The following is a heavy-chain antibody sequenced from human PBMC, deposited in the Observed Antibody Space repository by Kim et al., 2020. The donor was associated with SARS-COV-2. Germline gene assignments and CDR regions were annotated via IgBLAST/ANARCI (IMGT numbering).Heavy chain of an antibody. CDR3: ARVLVGYWYFDL. D-gene: IGHD1-26*01. Sequence: GGSLRLSCAASGFTVSSNYMSWVRQAPGKGLEWVSVIYSGGSTYYADSVKGRFTISRDNSKNTLYLQMNSLRAEDTAVYYCARVLVGYWYFDLWGRGTLVTVSS. J-gene: IGHJ2*01. CDR2: IYSGGST. V-gene: IGHV3-53*01. CDR1: GFTVSSNY.